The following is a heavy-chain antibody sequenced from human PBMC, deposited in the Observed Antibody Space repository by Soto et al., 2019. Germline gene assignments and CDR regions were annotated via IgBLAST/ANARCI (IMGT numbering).Heavy chain of an antibody. D-gene: IGHD3-3*01. V-gene: IGHV3-53*01. CDR3: GRPLRYDPGGGYGMDA. CDR2: IYSGGST. CDR1: GFTVSSNY. J-gene: IGHJ6*02. Sequence: GGSLRLSCAASGFTVSSNYMSWVRQAPGKGLEWVSVIYSGGSTYYADSVKGRFTISRDNSKNTLYLQMNSLRAEDTAVYYCGRPLRYDPGGGYGMDAWGQGTTVTVSS.